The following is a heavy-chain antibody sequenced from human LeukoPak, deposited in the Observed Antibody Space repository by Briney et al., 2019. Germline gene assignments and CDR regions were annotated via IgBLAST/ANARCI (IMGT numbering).Heavy chain of an antibody. V-gene: IGHV4-39*01. Sequence: SETLSLTCSVSGGSISSSAYYWGWIRQPPGQGLEWIGSIYYSGNTYYNPSLKSPVTISIDTSKNQFSLRLISVTAADTAVYYCARHDYYDSSGYKDNPWGQGTLVTVSS. J-gene: IGHJ5*02. D-gene: IGHD3-22*01. CDR2: IYYSGNT. CDR1: GGSISSSAYY. CDR3: ARHDYYDSSGYKDNP.